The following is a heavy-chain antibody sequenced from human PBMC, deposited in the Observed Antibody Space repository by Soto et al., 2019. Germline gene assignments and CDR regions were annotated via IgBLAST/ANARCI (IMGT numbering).Heavy chain of an antibody. V-gene: IGHV4-59*01. CDR1: GGSIISYY. CDR3: AREVRYFDWLKGYNWFDP. J-gene: IGHJ5*02. D-gene: IGHD3-9*01. Sequence: LSLTCTVSGGSIISYYWSWIRQPPGKGLEWIGYIYYSGSTNYNPSLKSRVTISVDTSKNQFSLKLSSVTAADTAVYYCAREVRYFDWLKGYNWFDPWGQGTLVTVSS. CDR2: IYYSGST.